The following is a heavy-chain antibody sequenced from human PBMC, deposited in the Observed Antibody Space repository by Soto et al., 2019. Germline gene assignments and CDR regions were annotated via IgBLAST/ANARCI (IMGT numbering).Heavy chain of an antibody. V-gene: IGHV3-49*03. D-gene: IGHD3-10*01. CDR1: GFTFGDYA. CDR2: IGSKAYGVTT. CDR3: TRVTRTMVRGVIITWAPVYYYGMDV. Sequence: PGGSLRLSCTASGFTFGDYAMSWFRQAPGKGLEWVGFIGSKAYGVTTEYAASVKGRFTISRDDSKGIAYLQMNSLKTEDTAVYYCTRVTRTMVRGVIITWAPVYYYGMDVWGQGTTVTVSS. J-gene: IGHJ6*02.